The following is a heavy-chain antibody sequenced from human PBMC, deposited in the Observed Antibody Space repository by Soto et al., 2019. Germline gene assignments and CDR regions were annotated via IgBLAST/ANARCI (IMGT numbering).Heavy chain of an antibody. Sequence: TSETLSLTCAVYGGSFSGYYWSWIRQPPGKGLEWIGEINHSGSTNYNPSLKSRVTISVDTSKNQFSLKLSSVTAADTAVYYCARGRQKTKYDSSGYWGQGTLVTVSS. V-gene: IGHV4-34*01. CDR2: INHSGST. D-gene: IGHD3-22*01. CDR3: ARGRQKTKYDSSGY. J-gene: IGHJ4*02. CDR1: GGSFSGYY.